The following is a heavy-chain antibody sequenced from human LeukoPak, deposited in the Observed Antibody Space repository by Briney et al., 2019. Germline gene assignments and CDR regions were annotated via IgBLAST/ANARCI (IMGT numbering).Heavy chain of an antibody. V-gene: IGHV3-7*01. D-gene: IGHD4-23*01. Sequence: PGGSLRLSCAASGFTFSTYWMSWVRQLPGKGLQWVANINEDGSEKDYVDSVKGRFTISRDNAKNSLYLQMDSLRAEDTAVYYCARDYGGRLGYFDYWGQGTLVTVSS. CDR1: GFTFSTYW. CDR2: INEDGSEK. J-gene: IGHJ4*02. CDR3: ARDYGGRLGYFDY.